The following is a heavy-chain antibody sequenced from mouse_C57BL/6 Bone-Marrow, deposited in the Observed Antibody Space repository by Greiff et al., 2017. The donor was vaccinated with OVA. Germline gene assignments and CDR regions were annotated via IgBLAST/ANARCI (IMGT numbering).Heavy chain of an antibody. CDR2: IDPEDGET. CDR1: GFNIKDYY. CDR3: ARDSSGWFAY. D-gene: IGHD3-2*02. Sequence: EVQLQQSGAELVKPGASVKLSCTASGFNIKDYYMHWVKQRTEQGLEWIGRIDPEDGETKYAPQFQGKATITADTSSNTAYLQLSSLTSEDTAVYYCARDSSGWFAYWGQGTLVTVSA. J-gene: IGHJ3*01. V-gene: IGHV14-2*01.